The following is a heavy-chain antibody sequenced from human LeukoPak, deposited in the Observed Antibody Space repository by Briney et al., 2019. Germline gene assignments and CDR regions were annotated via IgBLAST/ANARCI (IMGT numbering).Heavy chain of an antibody. D-gene: IGHD7-27*01. CDR1: GFAFSSHA. CDR3: AKDGGLWVSAHWGDS. Sequence: PGGSLRLSCAASGFAFSSHAMTWVRQAPGKGLEWVSSISGSAEKTYYADSVKGRFTVSRDNSKNTLFLQMNSLRAEDTAVYYCAKDGGLWVSAHWGDSWGRGTLVTVSS. V-gene: IGHV3-23*01. J-gene: IGHJ4*02. CDR2: ISGSAEKT.